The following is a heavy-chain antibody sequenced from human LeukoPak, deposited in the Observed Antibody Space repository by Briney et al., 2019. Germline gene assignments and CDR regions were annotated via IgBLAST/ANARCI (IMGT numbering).Heavy chain of an antibody. CDR1: GYSFTSYW. CDR3: ARHGRTRYSGSYLVDY. V-gene: IGHV5-51*01. CDR2: IYPGDSDT. Sequence: ESLKISCKGSGYSFTSYWIGWVRQMPGKGLEWMGIIYPGDSDTRYSPSFQGQVTISADKSISTAYLQWSSLKASDTAMYYCARHGRTRYSGSYLVDYWGQGTLVTVSS. D-gene: IGHD1-26*01. J-gene: IGHJ4*02.